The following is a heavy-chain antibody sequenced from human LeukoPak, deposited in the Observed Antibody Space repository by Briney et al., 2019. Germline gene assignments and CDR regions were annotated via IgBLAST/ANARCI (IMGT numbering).Heavy chain of an antibody. CDR3: AKDSLGSSWYGWFDP. V-gene: IGHV3-23*01. CDR1: GFTFSIHW. J-gene: IGHJ5*02. D-gene: IGHD6-13*01. CDR2: ISGSGGST. Sequence: GGSLRLSCVASGFTFSIHWMTWVRQAPGKGLEWVSAISGSGGSTYYADSVKGRFTISRDNSKNTLYLQMNSLRAEDTAVYYCAKDSLGSSWYGWFDPWGQGTLVTVSS.